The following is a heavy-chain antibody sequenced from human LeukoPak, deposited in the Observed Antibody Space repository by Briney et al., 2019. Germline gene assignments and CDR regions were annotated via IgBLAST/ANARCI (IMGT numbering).Heavy chain of an antibody. J-gene: IGHJ4*02. CDR2: IYYSGST. CDR1: GGSISSYY. CDR3: ASVYYYDSSGYYYGGDYFDY. V-gene: IGHV4-59*12. D-gene: IGHD3-22*01. Sequence: PSETLSLTCTVSGGSISSYYWSWIRQPPGKGLEWIGYIYYSGSTNYNPSFKSRVTISVDTSKNQFSLKLSSVTAADTAVYYCASVYYYDSSGYYYGGDYFDYWGQGTLVTVSS.